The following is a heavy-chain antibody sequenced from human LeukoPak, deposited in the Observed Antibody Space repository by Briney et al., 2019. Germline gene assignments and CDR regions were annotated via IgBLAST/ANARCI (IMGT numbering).Heavy chain of an antibody. J-gene: IGHJ6*02. Sequence: GASVKVSCKASGYTFTGYHMHWVRQAPGQGLEWMGGIIPIFGTANYAQKFQGRVTITADESTSTAYMELSSLRSEDTAVYYCARVNVDTAMVSHYYYGMDVWGQGTTVTVSS. D-gene: IGHD5-18*01. CDR1: GYTFTGYH. V-gene: IGHV1-69*13. CDR3: ARVNVDTAMVSHYYYGMDV. CDR2: IIPIFGTA.